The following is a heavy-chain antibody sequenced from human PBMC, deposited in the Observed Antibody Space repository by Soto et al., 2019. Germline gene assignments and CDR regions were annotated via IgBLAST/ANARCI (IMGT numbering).Heavy chain of an antibody. CDR3: AKLGHHWTDEYLDY. D-gene: IGHD1-1*01. J-gene: IGHJ4*02. CDR1: GFTFGTYA. Sequence: QLLESGGGLVQPGKSLRISCAASGFTFGTYAMSWVRQVPGKGLEWVSGISGGGGSSTDYADSVKGRFTISSDDAKNTLFPQMNSLRVEGPAVYYCAKLGHHWTDEYLDYWGQRTLVTVSS. CDR2: ISGGGGSST. V-gene: IGHV3-23*01.